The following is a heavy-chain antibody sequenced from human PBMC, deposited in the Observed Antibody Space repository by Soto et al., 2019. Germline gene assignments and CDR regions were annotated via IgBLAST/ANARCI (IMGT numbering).Heavy chain of an antibody. CDR1: GYSFTSYW. D-gene: IGHD2-2*01. CDR3: ARQACSSTSCYPSYYYGMDV. CDR2: IDPSDSYT. V-gene: IGHV5-10-1*01. J-gene: IGHJ6*02. Sequence: GESLKISCKGSGYSFTSYWISWVRQMPGKGLEWMGRIDPSDSYTTYSPSFQGHVTISADKSISTAYLQWSSLKASDTAMYYCARQACSSTSCYPSYYYGMDVWGQGTTVTV.